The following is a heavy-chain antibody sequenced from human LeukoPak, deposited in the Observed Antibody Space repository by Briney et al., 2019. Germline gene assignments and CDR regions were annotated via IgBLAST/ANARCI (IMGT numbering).Heavy chain of an antibody. CDR2: INHSGST. V-gene: IGHV4-34*01. CDR3: ARASTGYSSGWYY. J-gene: IGHJ4*02. D-gene: IGHD6-19*01. CDR1: GGPFSGYY. Sequence: PSETLSLTCAVYGGPFSGYYWSWIRQPPGKGLEWIGEINHSGSTNYNPSLKSRVTISVDTSKNQFSLKLSSVTAADTAVYYCARASTGYSSGWYYWGQGTLVTVSS.